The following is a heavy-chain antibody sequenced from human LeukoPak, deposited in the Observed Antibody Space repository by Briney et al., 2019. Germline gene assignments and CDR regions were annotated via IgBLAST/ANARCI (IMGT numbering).Heavy chain of an antibody. CDR2: IYPGDSDT. V-gene: IGHV5-51*01. Sequence: GESLKTSCKGSGYSFTSYWIGWVRQMPGKGLEWMGIIYPGDSDTRYSPSFQGQVTISADKSISTAYLQWSSLKASDTAMYYCARLLGYCSSTSCFFDYWGQGTLVTVSS. CDR3: ARLLGYCSSTSCFFDY. CDR1: GYSFTSYW. J-gene: IGHJ4*02. D-gene: IGHD2-2*01.